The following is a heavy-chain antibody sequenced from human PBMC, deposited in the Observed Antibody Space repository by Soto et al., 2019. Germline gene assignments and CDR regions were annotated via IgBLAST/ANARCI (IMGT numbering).Heavy chain of an antibody. CDR1: GFTYSSYA. D-gene: IGHD2-15*01. CDR2: ISYDGSNK. J-gene: IGHJ6*02. V-gene: IGHV3-30-3*01. CDR3: ARDTGYCSGGSCYHDYYYYYGMDV. Sequence: PGGSLRLSCAASGFTYSSYAMHWVRQAPGKGLEWVAVISYDGSNKYYADSVKGRFTISRDNSKNTLYLQMNSLRAEDTAVYYCARDTGYCSGGSCYHDYYYYYGMDVWGQGTTVTVSS.